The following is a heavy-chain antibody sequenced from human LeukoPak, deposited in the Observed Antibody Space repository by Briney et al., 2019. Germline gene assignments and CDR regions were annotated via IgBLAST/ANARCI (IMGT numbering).Heavy chain of an antibody. CDR3: AKDRGVTTVTTGPDY. CDR1: GFIFSNYA. CDR2: ISANGGST. Sequence: GGSLRLSCAASGFIFSNYAMSWVRQAPGKGLEWVSSISANGGSTFYADSVKGRFTISRDNSKHTLYLQMNGLRVDDTAVYYCAKDRGVTTVTTGPDYWGQGTLVTVSS. V-gene: IGHV3-23*01. J-gene: IGHJ4*02. D-gene: IGHD4-17*01.